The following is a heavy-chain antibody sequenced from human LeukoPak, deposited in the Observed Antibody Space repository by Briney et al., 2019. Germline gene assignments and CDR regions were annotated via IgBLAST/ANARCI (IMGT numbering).Heavy chain of an antibody. J-gene: IGHJ4*02. CDR3: ARDSVGSPSCFDY. D-gene: IGHD2-2*01. CDR1: GFTFSSYG. V-gene: IGHV3-33*01. CDR2: IQYDGSIE. Sequence: PGGSLRLSCTASGFTFSSYGMHWVRQAPGRGLEWVAAIQYDGSIEYYADSVKGRFTISRDQSKNTLFLQVNSLRAEDTAVYYCARDSVGSPSCFDYGGKGPRVTVS.